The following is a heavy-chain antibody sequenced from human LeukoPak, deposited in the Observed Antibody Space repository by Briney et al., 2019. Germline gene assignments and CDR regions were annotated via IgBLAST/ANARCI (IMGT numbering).Heavy chain of an antibody. CDR2: ISYSGST. V-gene: IGHV4-59*08. J-gene: IGHJ3*02. Sequence: SETLSLTCTVSGGSISGSYWSWIRQPPGKGLEWIGYISYSGSTNYNPSLKSRVTISIDTSKNQLSLKLSSVTAADTAVYCCARLYVVEYSYGYLAFDIWGQGTMVTVSS. CDR3: ARLYVVEYSYGYLAFDI. D-gene: IGHD5-18*01. CDR1: GGSISGSY.